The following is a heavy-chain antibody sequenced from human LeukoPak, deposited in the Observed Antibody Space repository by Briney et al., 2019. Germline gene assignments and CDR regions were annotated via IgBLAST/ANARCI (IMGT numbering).Heavy chain of an antibody. J-gene: IGHJ4*02. V-gene: IGHV1-69*06. CDR3: ARDIDCSGGSCYDI. Sequence: SVKVSCKASGGTFSSYAISWVRQAPGQGLEWMGGIIPIFGTANYAQKFQGRVTITADKSTSTAYMELSSLRSEDTAVYYCARDIDCSGGSCYDIWGQGALVTVSS. D-gene: IGHD2-15*01. CDR2: IIPIFGTA. CDR1: GGTFSSYA.